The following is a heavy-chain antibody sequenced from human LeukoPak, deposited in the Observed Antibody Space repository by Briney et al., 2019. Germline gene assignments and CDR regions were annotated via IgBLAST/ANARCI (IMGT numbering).Heavy chain of an antibody. V-gene: IGHV3-7*01. CDR3: ASGLGLAIYYDSGNADY. Sequence: PGGSLRLSCAVSGFTFSSYWMSWVRQAPGKGLEWVANIKQDGSEKYYLDSVKGRFTISRDNPKNSLYLQMNNLRADDTAVYYCASGLGLAIYYDSGNADYWGQGTLVTVSS. CDR1: GFTFSSYW. CDR2: IKQDGSEK. D-gene: IGHD3-10*01. J-gene: IGHJ4*02.